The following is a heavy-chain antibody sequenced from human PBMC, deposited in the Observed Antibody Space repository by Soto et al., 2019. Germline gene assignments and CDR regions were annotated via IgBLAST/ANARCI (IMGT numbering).Heavy chain of an antibody. CDR2: ISPYTGNT. Sequence: QVQLVQSGDEVKKPGASVKVSCKASGYIFVNYGLAWVRQAPGQGLEWMGWISPYTGNTQCATKVQGRLTMTTDTSTSTAYMDLGSLSSADTAVYYCVMVDNYVTPTPQDVWGQGTTVTVSS. D-gene: IGHD3-16*01. CDR1: GYIFVNYG. J-gene: IGHJ6*02. CDR3: VMVDNYVTPTPQDV. V-gene: IGHV1-18*01.